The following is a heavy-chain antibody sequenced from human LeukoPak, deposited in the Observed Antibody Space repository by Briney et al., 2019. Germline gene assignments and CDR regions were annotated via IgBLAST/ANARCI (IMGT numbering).Heavy chain of an antibody. CDR2: IWFDGSNQ. Sequence: GGSLRLSCAASGFIFSSYAMHWVRRAPGKGPEWVAIIWFDGSNQYYAESVEGRFTVCRDNSKNTLYLQMNSLRAEDTAVYSCARGLGYSYGYGIDYWGQGTLVIASS. CDR1: GFIFSSYA. J-gene: IGHJ4*02. CDR3: ARGLGYSYGYGIDY. V-gene: IGHV3-33*01. D-gene: IGHD5-18*01.